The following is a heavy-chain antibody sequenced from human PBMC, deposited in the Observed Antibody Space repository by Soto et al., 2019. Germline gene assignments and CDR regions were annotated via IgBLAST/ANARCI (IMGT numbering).Heavy chain of an antibody. CDR1: GYPVTAYY. CDR3: ARGGGVGVAGSAAFDM. V-gene: IGHV1-2*02. Sequence: QLHLVQSGAVVKKPGASVTVSCSASGYPVTAYYMHWVRQAPGRGLEWMGGINPATGAAKYTQTFQGRVPMTRDPSTSTVFMELCGLTSADTAVFYCARGGGVGVAGSAAFDMWGQGTLVTVSS. J-gene: IGHJ3*02. D-gene: IGHD3-3*01. CDR2: INPATGAA.